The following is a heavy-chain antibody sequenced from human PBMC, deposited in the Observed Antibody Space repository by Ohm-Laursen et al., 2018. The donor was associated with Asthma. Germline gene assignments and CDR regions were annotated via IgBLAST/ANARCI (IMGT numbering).Heavy chain of an antibody. CDR1: GFTFSNFA. CDR3: ARRDFSGGDPSAAFDI. J-gene: IGHJ3*02. D-gene: IGHD2-21*02. Sequence: SLRISCSASGFTFSNFAMHWVRQAPGKGLEWVSIITSDGSWTSYADSVKGRFTISRDNSKNTLYMQMNSLRAEDTAVYYCARRDFSGGDPSAAFDIWGQGTMVTVSS. V-gene: IGHV3-30-3*01. CDR2: ITSDGSWT.